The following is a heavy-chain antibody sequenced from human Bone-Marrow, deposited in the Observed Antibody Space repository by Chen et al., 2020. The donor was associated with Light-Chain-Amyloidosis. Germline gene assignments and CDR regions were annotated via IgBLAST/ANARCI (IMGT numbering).Heavy chain of an antibody. CDR2: VYYTGSA. V-gene: IGHV4-39*07. D-gene: IGHD3-3*01. CDR1: GCPISHNIYY. CDR3: ARDTHYDFQNGPLSWFDP. Sequence: QLQLQESGPGMVKPSETLSLTCTVSGCPISHNIYYLAWIRQPPGQGLEWIGSVYYTGSAYYSPSLKSRVTMSVDTSRNQFSLSLSSVTAADTAIYFCARDTHYDFQNGPLSWFDPWGRGALVTVSS. J-gene: IGHJ5*02.